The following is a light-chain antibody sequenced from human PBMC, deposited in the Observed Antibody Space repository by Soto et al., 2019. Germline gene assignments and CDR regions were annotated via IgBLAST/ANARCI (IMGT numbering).Light chain of an antibody. Sequence: EIVLTQSPGTLSLSPGERATLSCRASQSVSSSYLAWYQQKSGQAPRLLIYDASSRATDIPDRFSGSGSGTDFTLTISRLEPEDFEVYYCQQYGSSPPTWTFGQGTKVEIK. CDR3: QQYGSSPPTWT. CDR1: QSVSSSY. CDR2: DAS. V-gene: IGKV3-20*01. J-gene: IGKJ1*01.